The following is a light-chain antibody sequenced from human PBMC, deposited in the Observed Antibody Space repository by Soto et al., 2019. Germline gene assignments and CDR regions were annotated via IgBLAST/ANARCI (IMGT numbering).Light chain of an antibody. Sequence: QSALTQSPSASGTPGHRVTISCSGSSSNIESNTVNWYQQLPGTAPKLLIYSNNQRPSGVPDRFSGSKSGTSASLAISGLQSGDEADYYCAAWDDSLNAYVFGTGTRATVL. CDR2: SNN. CDR1: SSNIESNT. J-gene: IGLJ1*01. CDR3: AAWDDSLNAYV. V-gene: IGLV1-44*01.